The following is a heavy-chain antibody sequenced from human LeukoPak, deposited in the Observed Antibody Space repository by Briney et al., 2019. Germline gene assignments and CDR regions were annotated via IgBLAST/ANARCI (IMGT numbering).Heavy chain of an antibody. CDR1: GYTFTSYY. D-gene: IGHD5-12*01. Sequence: ASVKVSCKASGYTFTSYYINWVRQAPGQGLEWMGWMDPNSGNTGYAQKFQGRVTMTRNTSISTAYMELSSLRSEDTAVYYCARMKVATTIYYYYYGMDVWGQGTTVTVSS. CDR3: ARMKVATTIYYYYYGMDV. CDR2: MDPNSGNT. V-gene: IGHV1-8*01. J-gene: IGHJ6*02.